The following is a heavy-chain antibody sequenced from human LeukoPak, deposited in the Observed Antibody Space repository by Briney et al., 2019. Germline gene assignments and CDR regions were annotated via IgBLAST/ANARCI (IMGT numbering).Heavy chain of an antibody. V-gene: IGHV3-74*01. CDR2: IGTDGSST. CDR3: GRDLIGDLDY. Sequence: PRGSLRLSCAASGFTFNIYWMHWVRQAPGKGLVWVSRIGTDGSSTAYADSVKGRFTVSRDNAKNTLYLQLSSLRPEDTAVYYCGRDLIGDLDYWGQGTLVTVSS. D-gene: IGHD4-17*01. J-gene: IGHJ4*02. CDR1: GFTFNIYW.